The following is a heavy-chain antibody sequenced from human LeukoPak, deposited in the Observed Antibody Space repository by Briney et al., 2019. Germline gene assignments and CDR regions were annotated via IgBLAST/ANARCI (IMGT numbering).Heavy chain of an antibody. V-gene: IGHV3-23*01. D-gene: IGHD5-12*01. Sequence: GGSLRLSCAASGFTFSIHAMTWVRQAPGKGLEWVSLISGSGSSSFYSDSVKGRFTISRDNSKNTLYLQMSSPGAEDTAVYYCAKVRYSNSDLDSWGQGTPLTVSS. CDR3: AKVRYSNSDLDS. J-gene: IGHJ4*02. CDR2: ISGSGSSS. CDR1: GFTFSIHA.